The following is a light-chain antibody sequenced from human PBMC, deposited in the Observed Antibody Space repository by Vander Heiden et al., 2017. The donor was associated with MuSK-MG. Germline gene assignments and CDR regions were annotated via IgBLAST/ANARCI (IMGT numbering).Light chain of an antibody. CDR1: CSDVGGYNY. Sequence: QSALTQPRSVSGSHGQASTSSWTGSCSDVGGYNYVSWYQQHPGKAPKLMIYDVSKRPSGVPDRFSGSKSGNTASLTISGLQAEDEADYYCCSYAGSYTDVFGTGTKVTVL. CDR2: DVS. CDR3: CSYAGSYTDV. J-gene: IGLJ1*01. V-gene: IGLV2-11*02.